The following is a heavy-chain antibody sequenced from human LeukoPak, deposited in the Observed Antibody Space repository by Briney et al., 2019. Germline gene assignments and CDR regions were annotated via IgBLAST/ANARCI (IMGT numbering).Heavy chain of an antibody. CDR2: IIHSGST. V-gene: IGHV4-34*12. Sequence: SETLSLTCAVYGGSFSGYYWSWIRQPPGKGLEWIGEIIHSGSTNYNPSLKSRVTISVDTSKNQFSLKLSSVTAADTAVYYCARQPTVTDPRSDYWGQGTLVTVSS. CDR3: ARQPTVTDPRSDY. J-gene: IGHJ4*02. D-gene: IGHD4-17*01. CDR1: GGSFSGYY.